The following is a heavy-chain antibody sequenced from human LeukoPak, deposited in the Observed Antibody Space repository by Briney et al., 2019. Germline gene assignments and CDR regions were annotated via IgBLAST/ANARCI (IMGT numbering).Heavy chain of an antibody. CDR1: GGSIGSANYY. V-gene: IGHV4-61*02. J-gene: IGHJ4*02. D-gene: IGHD1-1*01. CDR2: IYTSGST. Sequence: SETLSLTCTVSGGSIGSANYYWSWIRQPAGKGLEWIGRIYTSGSTNYNPSLKSRVTISVNTSKNQFSLKLNSVTAADTAVYYCARDTKSWGQGTLVTVSS. CDR3: ARDTKS.